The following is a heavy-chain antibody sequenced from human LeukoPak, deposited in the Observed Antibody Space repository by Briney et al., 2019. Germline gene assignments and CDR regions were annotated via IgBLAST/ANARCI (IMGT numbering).Heavy chain of an antibody. J-gene: IGHJ4*02. CDR2: ISGSGGST. V-gene: IGHV3-23*01. CDR1: GFTFSSYG. D-gene: IGHD6-19*01. CDR3: AKVILGSGWEYYFDY. Sequence: GGSLRLSFAASGFTFSSYGMSWVRQAPGKGLEWVSAISGSGGSTYYADSVKGRFTISRDNSKNTLYLQMNSLRAEDTAVYYCAKVILGSGWEYYFDYWGQGTLVTVSS.